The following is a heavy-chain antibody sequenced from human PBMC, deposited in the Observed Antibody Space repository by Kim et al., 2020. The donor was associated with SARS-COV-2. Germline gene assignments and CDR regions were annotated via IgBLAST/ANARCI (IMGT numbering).Heavy chain of an antibody. CDR3: ARAGGHTANSGDYDYYGMDV. V-gene: IGHV3-53*01. Sequence: RFTISKDNSKTTLYLQMNSLRAEDTAVYYCARAGGHTANSGDYDYYGMDVWGQGTTVTVSS. D-gene: IGHD7-27*01. J-gene: IGHJ6*02.